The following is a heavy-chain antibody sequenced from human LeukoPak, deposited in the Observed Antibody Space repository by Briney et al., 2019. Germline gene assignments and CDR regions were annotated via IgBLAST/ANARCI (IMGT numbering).Heavy chain of an antibody. J-gene: IGHJ4*02. CDR2: IKHDGSEK. CDR3: ARGRSTEY. V-gene: IGHV3-7*01. CDR1: GFTFNLYW. Sequence: GGSLRLSCVASGFTFNLYWMTWVRQAPGKGLEWVANIKHDGSEKYYVDSVKGRFTISRDNAKKSLYLQMNSLRGEDTAVYYCARGRSTEYWGQGTLVTVSS.